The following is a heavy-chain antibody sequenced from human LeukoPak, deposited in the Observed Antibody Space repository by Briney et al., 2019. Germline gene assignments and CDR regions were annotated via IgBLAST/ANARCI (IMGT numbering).Heavy chain of an antibody. CDR2: IIPIFGTA. CDR3: AREHYSNYGHWFDP. V-gene: IGHV1-69*05. D-gene: IGHD4-11*01. Sequence: SVKVSCKASGGAFSSYAISWVRQAPGQGLEWMGRIIPIFGTANYAQKFQGRVTITTDESTSTAYMELSSLRSEDTAVYYCAREHYSNYGHWFDPWGQGTLVTVSS. J-gene: IGHJ5*02. CDR1: GGAFSSYA.